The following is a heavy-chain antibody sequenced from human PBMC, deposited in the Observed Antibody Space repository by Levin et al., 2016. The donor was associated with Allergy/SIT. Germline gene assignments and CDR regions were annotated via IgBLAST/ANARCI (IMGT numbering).Heavy chain of an antibody. CDR1: GDSINSNNW. CDR2: IYHGGNS. D-gene: IGHD2-2*01. J-gene: IGHJ5*02. Sequence: SETLSLTCAVSGDSINSNNWWTWVRQSPGKGLEWIGEIYHGGNSNYNPFLENRVTLSVDKSKNQFSLTLRSVTAADTAVYYCARGAGYSNSWYGYNWFDVWGQGTLVTVVL. CDR3: ARGAGYSNSWYGYNWFDV. V-gene: IGHV4-4*02.